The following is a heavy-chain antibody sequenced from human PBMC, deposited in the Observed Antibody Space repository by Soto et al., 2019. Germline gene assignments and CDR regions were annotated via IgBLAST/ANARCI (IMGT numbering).Heavy chain of an antibody. CDR2: IYYSGST. CDR1: GGSISSGGYY. J-gene: IGHJ4*02. Sequence: QVQLQESGPGLVKPSQTLSLTCTVSGGSISSGGYYWSWIRQHPGKGLEWIGYIYYSGSTYYNPSLKSGVTISVDTSKNQFSLKLSSVTAADTAVYYCARSNWMDFWSGYYMIYFDYWGQGTLVTVSS. D-gene: IGHD3-3*01. V-gene: IGHV4-31*03. CDR3: ARSNWMDFWSGYYMIYFDY.